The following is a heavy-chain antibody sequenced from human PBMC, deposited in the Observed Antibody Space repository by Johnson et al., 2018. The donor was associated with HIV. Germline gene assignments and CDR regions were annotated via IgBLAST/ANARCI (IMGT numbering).Heavy chain of an antibody. CDR1: GFTFSSYW. Sequence: VHLVESGGGVVQPGRSLRLSCAASGFTFSSYWMSWVRQAPGKGLEWVANIKQDGSEKYYVDSVKGRFTISRDNAKNSLYLQMNSLRAEDTAVYYCASTLTGDFGAFDIWGQGTMVTVSS. CDR3: ASTLTGDFGAFDI. D-gene: IGHD7-27*01. CDR2: IKQDGSEK. J-gene: IGHJ3*02. V-gene: IGHV3-7*05.